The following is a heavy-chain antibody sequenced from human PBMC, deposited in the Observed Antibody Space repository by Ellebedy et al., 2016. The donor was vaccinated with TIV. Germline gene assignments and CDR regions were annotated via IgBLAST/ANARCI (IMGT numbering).Heavy chain of an antibody. CDR2: IRSKANSYAT. D-gene: IGHD3-10*01. CDR1: GFTFSGSA. CDR3: ARGPTRGFGELFSLDAFDI. J-gene: IGHJ3*02. Sequence: GESLKISCAASGFTFSGSAMHWVRQASGKGLEWVGRIRSKANSYATAYAESVKGRFTISRDDSKNTAYLQMNSLRAEDTAVYYCARGPTRGFGELFSLDAFDIWGQGTMVTVSS. V-gene: IGHV3-73*01.